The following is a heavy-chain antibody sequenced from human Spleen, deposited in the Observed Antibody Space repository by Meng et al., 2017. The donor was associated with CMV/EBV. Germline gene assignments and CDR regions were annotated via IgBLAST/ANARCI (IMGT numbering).Heavy chain of an antibody. J-gene: IGHJ4*02. D-gene: IGHD6-13*01. CDR2: ISGIGGIT. CDR1: GFTFSSYS. Sequence: GGSLRLSCAASGFTFSSYSMNWVRQAPGKGLEWVSGISGIGGITNYTDSVKGRFTISRDNSKNTLYLEMNSLRADDTAVYYCAKGYSSSAFGGQGTLVTVSS. V-gene: IGHV3-23*01. CDR3: AKGYSSSAF.